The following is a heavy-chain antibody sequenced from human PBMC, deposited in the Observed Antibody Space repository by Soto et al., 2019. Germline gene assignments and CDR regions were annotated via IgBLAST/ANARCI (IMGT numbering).Heavy chain of an antibody. D-gene: IGHD2-2*01. CDR3: ARHPVPAANYYYYYGMDV. CDR1: GFTFSSYA. J-gene: IGHJ6*02. CDR2: ISYDGSNK. Sequence: SLRLSCAASGFTFSSYAMHWVRQAPGKGLEWVAVISYDGSNKYYADSVKGRFTISRDNSKNTLYLQMNSLRAEDTAVYYCARHPVPAANYYYYYGMDVWGQGTTVTVSS. V-gene: IGHV3-30-3*01.